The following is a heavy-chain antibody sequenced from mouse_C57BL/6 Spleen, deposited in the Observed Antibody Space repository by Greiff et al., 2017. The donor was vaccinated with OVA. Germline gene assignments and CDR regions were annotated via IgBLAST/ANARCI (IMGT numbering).Heavy chain of an antibody. Sequence: DVKLVESGGGLVQPGGSLSLSCAASGFTFTDYYMSWVRQPPGKALEWLGFIRNKANGYTTEYSASVKGRFTISRDNSQSILYLQMNALRAEDSATYYCAREGLGAMDYWGQGTSVTVSS. CDR1: GFTFTDYY. V-gene: IGHV7-3*01. D-gene: IGHD3-3*01. CDR2: IRNKANGYTT. J-gene: IGHJ4*01. CDR3: AREGLGAMDY.